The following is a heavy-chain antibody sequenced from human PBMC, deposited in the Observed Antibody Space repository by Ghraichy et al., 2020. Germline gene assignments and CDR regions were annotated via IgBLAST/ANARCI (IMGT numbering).Heavy chain of an antibody. V-gene: IGHV4-59*08. CDR1: GGSISSYY. J-gene: IGHJ4*02. Sequence: SQTLSLTCTVSGGSISSYYWSWIRQPPGKGLEWIGYIYYSGNTNYNPSLKSRVTISVDTSKNQFSLKLSSVTAADTAVYYCARQPDSSGFEVYFDYWGQGTLVTVSS. CDR3: ARQPDSSGFEVYFDY. CDR2: IYYSGNT. D-gene: IGHD3-22*01.